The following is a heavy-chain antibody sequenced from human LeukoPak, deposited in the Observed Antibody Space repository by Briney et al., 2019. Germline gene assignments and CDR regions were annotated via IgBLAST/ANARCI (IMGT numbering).Heavy chain of an antibody. CDR3: ARDLLTYDFWSGQAYYYHGMDV. CDR1: GGSISSYY. V-gene: IGHV4-59*12. J-gene: IGHJ6*02. D-gene: IGHD3-3*01. Sequence: SETLSLTCTVSGGSISSYYWSWIRQPPGKGLEWIGYIYYSGSTNYNPSLKSRVTISVDTSKNQFSLKLSSVTVADTAVYYCARDLLTYDFWSGQAYYYHGMDVWGQGTTVTVSS. CDR2: IYYSGST.